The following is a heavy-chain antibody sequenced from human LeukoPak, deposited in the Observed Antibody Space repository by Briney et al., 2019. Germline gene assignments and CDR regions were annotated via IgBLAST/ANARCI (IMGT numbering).Heavy chain of an antibody. CDR3: ATSGSSLGYFDY. Sequence: SETLSLTCTVSGGSISSYYWSWIRQPPGKGLEWIGYIYYSGSTNYNPSLKSRVTISVDTSKNQFSLKLSSVTAADTAVYCCATSGSSLGYFDYWGQGTLVTVSS. D-gene: IGHD1-26*01. CDR1: GGSISSYY. J-gene: IGHJ4*02. V-gene: IGHV4-59*01. CDR2: IYYSGST.